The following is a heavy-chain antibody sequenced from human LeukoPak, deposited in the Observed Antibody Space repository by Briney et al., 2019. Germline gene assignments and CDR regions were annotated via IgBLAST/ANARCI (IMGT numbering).Heavy chain of an antibody. CDR3: AKDLVGATGSFDY. CDR1: GFTFSSYG. D-gene: IGHD1-26*01. Sequence: GRSLRLSCAASGFTFSSYGMHWVRQAPGKGLEGVAFIRYEGSNKYYADSVKGRFTTSRDNSKNPLYLQMNSLSAEETAVYYCAKDLVGATGSFDYWGQGTLVTVSS. J-gene: IGHJ4*02. V-gene: IGHV3-30*02. CDR2: IRYEGSNK.